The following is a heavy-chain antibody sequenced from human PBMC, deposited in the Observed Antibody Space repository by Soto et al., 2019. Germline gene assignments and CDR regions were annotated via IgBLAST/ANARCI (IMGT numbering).Heavy chain of an antibody. CDR3: ARDHGDFYFDH. V-gene: IGHV4-31*03. CDR1: GGPISSGSYY. Sequence: SETLSLTCTVSGGPISSGSYYWSWIRQHPGKGLEWIGYIYSSGSTYYNPSLKSRVTISLDTSQNQFSLKLSFATAADTAVYYCARDHGDFYFDHWGQGTPVTVSS. J-gene: IGHJ4*02. D-gene: IGHD2-21*02. CDR2: IYSSGST.